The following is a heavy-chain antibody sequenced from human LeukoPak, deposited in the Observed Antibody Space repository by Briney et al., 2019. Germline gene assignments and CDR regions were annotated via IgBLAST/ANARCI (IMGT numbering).Heavy chain of an antibody. V-gene: IGHV3-20*04. CDR1: GFTFDDYG. CDR2: INWNGGST. Sequence: GGSLRLSCAASGFTFDDYGMSWVRQAPGKGLEWVSGINWNGGSTGYADSVKGRFTISRDNAENSLYLQMNSLRAEDTAVYYCARAAIAAARIYYYVDVWGKGTTVTVSS. CDR3: ARAAIAAARIYYYVDV. J-gene: IGHJ6*03. D-gene: IGHD6-13*01.